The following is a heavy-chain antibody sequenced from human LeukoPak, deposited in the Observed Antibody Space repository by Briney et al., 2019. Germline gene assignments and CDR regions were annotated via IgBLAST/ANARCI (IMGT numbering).Heavy chain of an antibody. V-gene: IGHV3-30*03. CDR1: GFTFSSYG. Sequence: GGSLRLSCAASGFTFSSYGMHWVRQAPGKGLEWVAVISYDGSNKYYADSVKGRFTISRDNSKNTLYLQMNSLRAEDTAVYYCARDFPSGSYLGELYYWGQGTLVTVSS. D-gene: IGHD1-26*01. J-gene: IGHJ4*02. CDR3: ARDFPSGSYLGELYY. CDR2: ISYDGSNK.